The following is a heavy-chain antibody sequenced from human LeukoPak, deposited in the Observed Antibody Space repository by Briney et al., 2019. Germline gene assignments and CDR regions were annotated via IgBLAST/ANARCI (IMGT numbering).Heavy chain of an antibody. V-gene: IGHV3-15*01. CDR3: TTGRPSWVGELTYYFDY. D-gene: IGHD3-10*01. CDR1: GFIFSNAW. Sequence: GGSLRLSCAASGFIFSNAWMTWVRQAPGKGLEWVGRIKSKTDGGTTDYAAPVKGRFTISRDDSKNTLYLQMNSLKTEDTAVYYCTTGRPSWVGELTYYFDYWGQGILVTVSS. CDR2: IKSKTDGGTT. J-gene: IGHJ4*02.